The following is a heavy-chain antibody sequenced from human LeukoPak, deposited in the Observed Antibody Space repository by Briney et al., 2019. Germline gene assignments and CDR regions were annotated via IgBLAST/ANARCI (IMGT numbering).Heavy chain of an antibody. CDR2: IKEDGSEK. CDR3: ARVGEMAGFDY. J-gene: IGHJ4*02. D-gene: IGHD5-24*01. Sequence: GGSLRLSCAASGFAFSSYAMSWVRQAPGKGLEWVANIKEDGSEKHYVDSVKGRFTISRDNAKNSLYLQMNSLRAEDTAVYYCARVGEMAGFDYWGQGTLVTVSS. CDR1: GFAFSSYA. V-gene: IGHV3-7*05.